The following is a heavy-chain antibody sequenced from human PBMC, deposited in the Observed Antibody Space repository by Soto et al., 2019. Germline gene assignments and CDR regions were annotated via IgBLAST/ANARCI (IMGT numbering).Heavy chain of an antibody. D-gene: IGHD1-7*01. J-gene: IGHJ6*02. CDR3: ASSPITGTTNYYYGMDV. V-gene: IGHV1-2*04. CDR2: INPNSGGT. CDR1: GYTFTGYY. Sequence: ASVKVSCKASGYTFTGYYMHWVRQAPGQGLEWMGWINPNSGGTNYAQKFQGWVTMTRDTSISTAYMELSRLRSDDTAVYYCASSPITGTTNYYYGMDVWGQGTTVTVSS.